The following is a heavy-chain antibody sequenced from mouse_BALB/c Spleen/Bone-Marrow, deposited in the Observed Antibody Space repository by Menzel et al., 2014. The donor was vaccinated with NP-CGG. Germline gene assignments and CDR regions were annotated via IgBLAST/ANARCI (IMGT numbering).Heavy chain of an antibody. J-gene: IGHJ2*01. V-gene: IGHV1-14*01. CDR1: GYTFTTYV. CDR3: ARRISDGYYLDY. D-gene: IGHD2-3*01. Sequence: VHVKQSGPELVKPGASVKMSCKASGYTFTTYVMHWVKQKPGQGLEWIGYINPYNDGTKYNEKFKGKATLTPDKSSNTAYMELSSLTSEDSAVYYCARRISDGYYLDYWGQGTTLTVSS. CDR2: INPYNDGT.